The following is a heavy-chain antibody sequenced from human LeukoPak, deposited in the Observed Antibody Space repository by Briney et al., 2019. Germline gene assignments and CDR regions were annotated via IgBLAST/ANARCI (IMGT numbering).Heavy chain of an antibody. CDR1: GDSISSYY. V-gene: IGHV4-59*01. CDR3: ARESGSYLWRSWLNP. D-gene: IGHD3-16*01. J-gene: IGHJ5*02. CDR2: IYPTGST. Sequence: SETLSLTCTVSGDSISSYYWGWIRQPPGKGLEWIGNIYPTGSTYYNPSLKSRVTISVDTSKNQFSLKLNSVTAADTAVYYCARESGSYLWRSWLNPWGQGTLVTVSP.